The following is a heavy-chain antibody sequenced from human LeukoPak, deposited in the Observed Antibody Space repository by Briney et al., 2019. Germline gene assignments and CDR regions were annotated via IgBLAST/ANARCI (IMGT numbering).Heavy chain of an antibody. D-gene: IGHD3-10*01. CDR3: ARDHYGSGSY. CDR1: GFTFSGYW. V-gene: IGHV3-74*01. Sequence: GGSLRLSCAASGFTFSGYWMLWVRQAPGKGLVWVSRISNDGTTTNYADSVKGRFTISRDSAKNTLYLQMNSLRAEDTAVYYCARDHYGSGSYWGQGALATVSS. J-gene: IGHJ4*02. CDR2: ISNDGTTT.